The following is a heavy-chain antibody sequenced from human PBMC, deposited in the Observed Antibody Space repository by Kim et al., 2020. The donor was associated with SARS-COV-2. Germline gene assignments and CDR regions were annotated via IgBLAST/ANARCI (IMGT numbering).Heavy chain of an antibody. CDR2: IYYSGST. CDR1: GGSISSYY. Sequence: SETLSLTCTVSGGSISSYYWSWIRQPPGKGLEWIGYIYYSGSTNYNPSLKSRVTISADTSKNQFSLKLSSVTAADTAVYYCARDPGYSYGHLYYYYYGMDVWGQGTTVTVSS. V-gene: IGHV4-59*01. J-gene: IGHJ6*02. D-gene: IGHD5-18*01. CDR3: ARDPGYSYGHLYYYYYGMDV.